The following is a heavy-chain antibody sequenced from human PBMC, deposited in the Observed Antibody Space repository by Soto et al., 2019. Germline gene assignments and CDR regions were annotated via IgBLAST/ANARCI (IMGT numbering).Heavy chain of an antibody. CDR1: GGTFSSYA. D-gene: IGHD6-13*01. J-gene: IGHJ3*02. Sequence: ASVKVSCKASGGTFSSYAISWVRQAPGQGLEWMGGIIPIFGTANYAQKFQGRVTITADESTSTAYMELSSLRSEDTAVYYCARAQQLVSRAFDIWGQGTMVTVSS. CDR2: IIPIFGTA. CDR3: ARAQQLVSRAFDI. V-gene: IGHV1-69*13.